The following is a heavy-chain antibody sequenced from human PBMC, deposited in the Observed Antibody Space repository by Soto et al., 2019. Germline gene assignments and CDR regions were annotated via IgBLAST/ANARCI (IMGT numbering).Heavy chain of an antibody. D-gene: IGHD2-8*01. Sequence: SETLSLTCTVSGGSISSSSYYWGWIRQPPGKGLEWIGSIYYSGSTYYNPSLKSRVTISVDTSKNQFSLKLSSVTAADTAVYYCARGSVLMVYGYWGQGTLVTVSS. CDR2: IYYSGST. CDR3: ARGSVLMVYGY. V-gene: IGHV4-39*07. J-gene: IGHJ4*02. CDR1: GGSISSSSYY.